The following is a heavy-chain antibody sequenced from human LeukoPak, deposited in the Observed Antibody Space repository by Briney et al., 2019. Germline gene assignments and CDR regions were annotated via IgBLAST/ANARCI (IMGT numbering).Heavy chain of an antibody. CDR2: ISGSGGST. Sequence: GRSLRLSCAASGFTFSSYAMSWVRQAPGKGLEWVSAISGSGGSTYYADSVKGRFTISRDNSKNTLYLQMNSLRAEDTAVYYCAKSNDSSGYYDWGQGTLVTVSS. CDR1: GFTFSSYA. J-gene: IGHJ4*02. CDR3: AKSNDSSGYYD. V-gene: IGHV3-23*01. D-gene: IGHD3-22*01.